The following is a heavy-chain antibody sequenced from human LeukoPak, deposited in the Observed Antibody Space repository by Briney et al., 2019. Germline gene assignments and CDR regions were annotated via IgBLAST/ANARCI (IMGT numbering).Heavy chain of an antibody. J-gene: IGHJ6*03. CDR2: IYYSGST. Sequence: SETLSLTCTVSGGSISSYYWSWIRQPPGKGLEWIGYIYYSGSTNYNPSLKSRVTISVDTSKNQFSLKLSSVTAADTAVYYCARATYYDFWSGFEIPRYYYYYVDVWGKGTTVTVSS. CDR3: ARATYYDFWSGFEIPRYYYYYVDV. V-gene: IGHV4-59*01. CDR1: GGSISSYY. D-gene: IGHD3-3*01.